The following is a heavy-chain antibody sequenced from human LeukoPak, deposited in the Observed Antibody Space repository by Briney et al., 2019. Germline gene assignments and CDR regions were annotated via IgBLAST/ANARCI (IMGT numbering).Heavy chain of an antibody. CDR1: GFTFSSYA. Sequence: PGGSLRLSCAASGFTFSSYAMSWVRQAPGKGLEWVSAISGSGGSTYYADSVKGRFTISRDNSKNTLYLQMNSLRAEDTAVYYCAKGHVWWPAPYYGMDVWGQGTTVTVSS. D-gene: IGHD2-21*01. J-gene: IGHJ6*02. CDR2: ISGSGGST. CDR3: AKGHVWWPAPYYGMDV. V-gene: IGHV3-23*01.